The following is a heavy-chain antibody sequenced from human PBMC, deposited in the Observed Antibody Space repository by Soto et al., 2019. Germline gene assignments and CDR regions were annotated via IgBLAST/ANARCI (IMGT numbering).Heavy chain of an antibody. CDR3: AREWQWLVHYYYYGMDV. CDR2: INAGNGNT. D-gene: IGHD6-19*01. V-gene: IGHV1-3*01. Sequence: ASVKVSCRASGYTFTSYAMHWVRQAPGQRLEWMGWINAGNGNTKYSQKFQGRVTITRDTSASTAYMELSSLRSEDTAVYYCAREWQWLVHYYYYGMDVWGQGTTVTVS. CDR1: GYTFTSYA. J-gene: IGHJ6*02.